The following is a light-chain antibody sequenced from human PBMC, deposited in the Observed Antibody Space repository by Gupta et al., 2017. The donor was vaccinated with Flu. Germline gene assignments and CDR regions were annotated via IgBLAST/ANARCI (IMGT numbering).Light chain of an antibody. Sequence: VTISGTGTSSEVGGYNYGYWYQQHPGKAPKVIIYDVAKRPAGVPDRFSGSKAGNTASLTITGLKEEEEADYWCCSDASIDRLVFGGGTKLTVV. CDR3: CSDASIDRLV. CDR2: DVA. V-gene: IGLV2-11*03. CDR1: SSEVGGYNY. J-gene: IGLJ3*02.